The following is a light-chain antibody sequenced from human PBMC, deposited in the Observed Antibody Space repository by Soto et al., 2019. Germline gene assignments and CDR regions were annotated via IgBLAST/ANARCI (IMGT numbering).Light chain of an antibody. J-gene: IGLJ1*01. Sequence: QSVLTHPASVSGSPGQSITIPCTGTSSDVGSYNFVSWYQQHPGKAPKLMISEVNNRPSGVSNRFSGSKSGNTAYLTISGLQVEDEAEHFCFSFTTTSTNVFGTGTKVTVL. CDR1: SSDVGSYNF. CDR3: FSFTTTSTNV. CDR2: EVN. V-gene: IGLV2-14*02.